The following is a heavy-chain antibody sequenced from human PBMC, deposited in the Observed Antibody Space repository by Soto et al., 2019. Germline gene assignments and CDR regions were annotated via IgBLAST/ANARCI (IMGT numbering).Heavy chain of an antibody. CDR1: GGPIITGGYF. J-gene: IGHJ4*02. Sequence: LSLTCTVSGGPIITGGYFWTWIRQRPVKGLEWIGNIYYTGATSYNPSLKSRLTISFDTSKNQFSLKLTSVTAADTAVYFCARDRLSHDGNNSFFDYCGQGTLVTVSS. CDR3: ARDRLSHDGNNSFFDY. D-gene: IGHD1-20*01. CDR2: IYYTGAT. V-gene: IGHV4-31*03.